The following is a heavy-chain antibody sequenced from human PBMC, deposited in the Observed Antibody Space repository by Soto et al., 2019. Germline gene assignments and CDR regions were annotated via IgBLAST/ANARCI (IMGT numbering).Heavy chain of an antibody. D-gene: IGHD6-13*01. Sequence: QVTLKESGPVLVNPTETLTLTCTVSGFSLSNARMGVSWIRQPPGKALEWLAHIFSNDEKSYSTSLKSRLTISKDTSKSQVVLTMTNMDPVDTATYYCARAKWLAAAGTGEFDYWGQGTLVTVSS. CDR3: ARAKWLAAAGTGEFDY. V-gene: IGHV2-26*01. J-gene: IGHJ4*02. CDR1: GFSLSNARMG. CDR2: IFSNDEK.